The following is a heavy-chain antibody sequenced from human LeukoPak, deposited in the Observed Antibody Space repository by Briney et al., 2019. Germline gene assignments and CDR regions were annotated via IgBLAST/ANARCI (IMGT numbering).Heavy chain of an antibody. D-gene: IGHD6-6*01. CDR2: INPNSGGT. J-gene: IGHJ4*02. CDR3: ARVRYEYSSSFSYFDY. Sequence: ASVKVSCKASGYTFTGYYMHWVRQAPGQGLEWMGWINPNSGGTNYAQKFQGRVTMTRDTSISTAYMELGRLRSDDTAVYYCARVRYEYSSSFSYFDYWGQGTLVTVSS. V-gene: IGHV1-2*02. CDR1: GYTFTGYY.